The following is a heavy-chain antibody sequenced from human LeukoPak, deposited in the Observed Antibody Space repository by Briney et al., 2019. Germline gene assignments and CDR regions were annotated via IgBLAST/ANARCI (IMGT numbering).Heavy chain of an antibody. CDR2: INDDGSTT. J-gene: IGHJ5*02. CDR1: GFTFSSYW. V-gene: IGHV3-74*01. D-gene: IGHD6-19*01. CDR3: ARGGWQGNWFDP. Sequence: GGSLRLSRAASGFTFSSYWMHWVRQAPGKGLVWVSRINDDGSTTNYADSVKGRFTISRDNAKNTLYLQMNSLRAEDTAVYYCARGGWQGNWFDPWGQGTLVTVSS.